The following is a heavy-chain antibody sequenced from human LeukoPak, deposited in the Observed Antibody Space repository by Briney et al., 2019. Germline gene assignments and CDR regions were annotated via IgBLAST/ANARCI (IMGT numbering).Heavy chain of an antibody. D-gene: IGHD2-15*01. CDR1: GFSFTNTW. CDR3: TIEVSDIVVVVAATRFDI. J-gene: IGHJ3*02. Sequence: SGGSLRLSCEASGFSFTNTWMSWVRQAPGKGLEWVGRVKSKADDGTTDYAAPVQGRFTISRDDSKNTLYLQMNSLKTEDTAEYYCTIEVSDIVVVVAATRFDIWGQGTMVTVSS. V-gene: IGHV3-15*01. CDR2: VKSKADDGTT.